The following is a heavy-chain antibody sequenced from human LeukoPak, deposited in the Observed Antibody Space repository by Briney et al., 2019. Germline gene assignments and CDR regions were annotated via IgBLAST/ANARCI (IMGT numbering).Heavy chain of an antibody. CDR1: GYSFTSYW. Sequence: GESLKISCKASGYSFTSYWIGWVRQMPGKGLEWMGIIYPGNSNTRYSPSFQGQVTVSADKSISTAYLLWSSLKASDTAVYYCARHLREGRVERRFDPWGQGTLVTVSS. D-gene: IGHD1-1*01. CDR3: ARHLREGRVERRFDP. V-gene: IGHV5-51*01. CDR2: IYPGNSNT. J-gene: IGHJ5*02.